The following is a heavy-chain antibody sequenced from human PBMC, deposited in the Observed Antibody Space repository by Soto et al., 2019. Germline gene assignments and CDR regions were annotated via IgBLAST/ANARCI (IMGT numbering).Heavy chain of an antibody. J-gene: IGHJ6*02. CDR3: AREGAAPYYYYGMDV. Sequence: QVQLQESGPGLVKPSQTLSLTCTVSGGSISSGGYFWSWIRQHPGKGLEWIGFIYYSGSTYYNPSLKSRVTISVDTSKNQFSLMLSSVTAADTAVYYCAREGAAPYYYYGMDVWGQGNTVTVYS. V-gene: IGHV4-31*03. CDR2: IYYSGST. CDR1: GGSISSGGYF. D-gene: IGHD6-6*01.